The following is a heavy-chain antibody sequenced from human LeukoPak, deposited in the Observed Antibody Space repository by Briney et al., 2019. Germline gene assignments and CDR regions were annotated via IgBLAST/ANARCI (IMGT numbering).Heavy chain of an antibody. Sequence: PGGSLRLSCSASGFTFSTYWMSWVRQAPGKGLEWMANINRDGGAQNYVDSVKGRFTISRDNSKNTVNLQMNRLRVEDTAIYYCAKDWIQFNRVFDCFDSWGQGTLVTVSS. CDR3: AKDWIQFNRVFDCFDS. V-gene: IGHV3-7*03. CDR1: GFTFSTYW. J-gene: IGHJ4*02. D-gene: IGHD5-18*01. CDR2: INRDGGAQ.